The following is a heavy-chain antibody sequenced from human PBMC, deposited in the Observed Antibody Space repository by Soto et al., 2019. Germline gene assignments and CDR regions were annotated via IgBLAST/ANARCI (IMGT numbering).Heavy chain of an antibody. CDR2: IIPIFGTA. V-gene: IGHV1-69*01. CDR3: ARVGPLTEGAFDI. D-gene: IGHD3-9*01. Sequence: QVQLVQSGAEVKKPGSSVKVSCKASGGTFSSYAISWVRQAPGQGLEWMGGIIPIFGTANYEQKFQGRVKISADESTSTAYMELSSLRSEDPAVYYCARVGPLTEGAFDIWGQGTMVTVSS. CDR1: GGTFSSYA. J-gene: IGHJ3*02.